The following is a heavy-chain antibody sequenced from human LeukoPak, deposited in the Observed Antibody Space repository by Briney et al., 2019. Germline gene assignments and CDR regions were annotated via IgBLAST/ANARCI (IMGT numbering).Heavy chain of an antibody. J-gene: IGHJ4*02. CDR1: GGSISGTNW. V-gene: IGHV4-4*02. D-gene: IGHD1-26*01. CDR3: SGESGPFCPFGY. CDR2: ISLAGQT. Sequence: SGTLSLTCGVSGGSISGTNWWSWGRQPPGQGLEWIGEISLAGQTNYNPSLKGRVTMSLDKSSNKLSLHLTSVTAADTATYFCSGESGPFCPFGYWGQGTLVIVSS.